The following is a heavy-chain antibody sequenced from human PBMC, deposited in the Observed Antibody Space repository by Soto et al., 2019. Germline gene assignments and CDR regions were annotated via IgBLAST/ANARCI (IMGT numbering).Heavy chain of an antibody. D-gene: IGHD5-18*01. Sequence: GASVKVSCKASGYTFTSYYMHWVRQAPGQGLEWMGIINPSGGSTSYAQKFQGRVTMTRDTSTSTVYMELSSLRSEDTAVYYCASREKSGYSYGSYYYYMDVWGKGTTVTVSS. CDR3: ASREKSGYSYGSYYYYMDV. CDR2: INPSGGST. V-gene: IGHV1-46*03. CDR1: GYTFTSYY. J-gene: IGHJ6*03.